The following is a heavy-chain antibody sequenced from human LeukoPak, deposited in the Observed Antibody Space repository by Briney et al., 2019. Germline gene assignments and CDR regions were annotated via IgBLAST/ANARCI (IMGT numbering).Heavy chain of an antibody. CDR1: GYTFTSYG. V-gene: IGHV1-18*01. J-gene: IGHJ6*02. CDR2: ISAYNGNT. Sequence: GASVKVSCKASGYTFTSYGISWVRQAPGQGLEWMGWISAYNGNTNYAQKLQGRVTMTTDTSTSTAYMELRSLRSDDTAVYYCARDVVGATTGNYYYYYGMDVWGQGTTVTVSS. D-gene: IGHD1-26*01. CDR3: ARDVVGATTGNYYYYYGMDV.